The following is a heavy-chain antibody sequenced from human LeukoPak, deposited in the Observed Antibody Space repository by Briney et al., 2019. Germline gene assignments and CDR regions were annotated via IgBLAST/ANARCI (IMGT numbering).Heavy chain of an antibody. CDR2: IHPSGST. V-gene: IGHV4-39*07. CDR3: ARGRDAYKGGNY. D-gene: IGHD5-24*01. Sequence: SETLSLTCTVSGASMSSSNYYWGWIRQPPGKGLEWIGEIHPSGSTNYNPSLKSRITISMDTSNNQFSLKLTPVTAADTAVYYCARGRDAYKGGNYWGQGTLVTVSS. J-gene: IGHJ4*02. CDR1: GASMSSSNYY.